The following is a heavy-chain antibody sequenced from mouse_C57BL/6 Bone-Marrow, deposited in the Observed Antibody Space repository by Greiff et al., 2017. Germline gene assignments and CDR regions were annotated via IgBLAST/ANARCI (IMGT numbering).Heavy chain of an antibody. V-gene: IGHV1-80*01. CDR2: IYPGDGDT. CDR3: ARETAQATGFAY. Sequence: QVQLKQSGAELVKPGASVKISCKASGYAFSSYWMTWVKQRPGKGLEWIGQIYPGDGDTNYNGKFKGKATLTADKSSSTAYMQLSSLTSEDSAVYVCARETAQATGFAYWGQGTLVTVSA. D-gene: IGHD3-2*02. CDR1: GYAFSSYW. J-gene: IGHJ3*01.